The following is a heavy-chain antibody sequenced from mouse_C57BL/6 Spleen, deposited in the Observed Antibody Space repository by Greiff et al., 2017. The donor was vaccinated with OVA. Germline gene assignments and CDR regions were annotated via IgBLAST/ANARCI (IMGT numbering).Heavy chain of an antibody. CDR3: AREGGRTGALDY. CDR1: GYAFSSYW. D-gene: IGHD4-1*01. CDR2: IYPGDGDT. Sequence: VKLMESGAELVKPGASVKISCKASGYAFSSYWMNWVKQRPGKGLEWIGQIYPGDGDTNYNGKFKGKATLTADKPSSTAYMQLSSLTSEDSAVYFCAREGGRTGALDYWGQGTTLTVSS. V-gene: IGHV1-80*01. J-gene: IGHJ2*01.